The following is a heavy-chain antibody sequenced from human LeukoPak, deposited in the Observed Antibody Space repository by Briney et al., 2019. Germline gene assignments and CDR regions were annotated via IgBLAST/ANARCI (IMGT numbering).Heavy chain of an antibody. CDR3: ARGTWDGDRTFDI. CDR1: GGSFSDDY. V-gene: IGHV3-11*04. J-gene: IGHJ3*02. D-gene: IGHD5-24*01. CDR2: ISGSSSII. Sequence: LSLTCALYGGSFSDDYWTWIRQSPGKGLEWISYISGSSSIIYYTPSVKGRFTISRDNGKSSLYLQMNSLRDDDTAVYFCARGTWDGDRTFDIWGQGAMVTVSS.